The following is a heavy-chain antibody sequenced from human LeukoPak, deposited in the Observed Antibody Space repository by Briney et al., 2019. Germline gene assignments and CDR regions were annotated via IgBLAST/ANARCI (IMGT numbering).Heavy chain of an antibody. CDR1: GFTFSSYP. V-gene: IGHV3-64D*09. CDR3: VKRGIVGATVY. J-gene: IGHJ4*02. CDR2: ISSDGGST. Sequence: GGSLRLSCSASGFTFSSYPMHWVRQAPGKRLEYVSGISSDGGSTYYTDSVKGRFTISRDNSKNTLYLQMSSLRAEDTAVYYCVKRGIVGATVYWGQGTLVTVSS. D-gene: IGHD1-26*01.